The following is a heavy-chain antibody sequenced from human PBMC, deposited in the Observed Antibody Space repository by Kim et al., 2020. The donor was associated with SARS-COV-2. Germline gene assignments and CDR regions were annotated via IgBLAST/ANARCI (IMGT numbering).Heavy chain of an antibody. CDR2: IYHTGST. CDR3: AREAPTSYYYDSSGYTPPGY. V-gene: IGHV4-38-2*02. Sequence: SETLSLTCTVSGYSISSGYYWGWIRQPPGKGLEWIGTIYHTGSTSYNPSLKSRVTISVDTSKNQFSLKLSSVTAADTAVYYCAREAPTSYYYDSSGYTPPGYWGQGTLVTVSS. J-gene: IGHJ4*02. D-gene: IGHD3-22*01. CDR1: GYSISSGYY.